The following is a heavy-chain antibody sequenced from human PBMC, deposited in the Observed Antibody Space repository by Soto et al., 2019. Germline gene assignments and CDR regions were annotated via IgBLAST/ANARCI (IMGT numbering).Heavy chain of an antibody. V-gene: IGHV3-48*01. CDR1: GFILGDCP. CDR3: ARDLSWGSNWYYYMDV. J-gene: IGHJ6*03. Sequence: EVQLVEPGGGLVQPGGPLRLSCETSGFILGDCPINWVRQPPGKGREWVSYISSSSSVIDYADSVKGRFTVSRDNARNSLYLQMNSLRAEDTAVYYCARDLSWGSNWYYYMDVWGKGTTVTVSS. CDR2: ISSSSSVI. D-gene: IGHD7-27*01.